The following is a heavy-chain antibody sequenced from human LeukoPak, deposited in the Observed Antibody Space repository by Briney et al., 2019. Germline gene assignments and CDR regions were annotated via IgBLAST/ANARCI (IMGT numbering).Heavy chain of an antibody. D-gene: IGHD6-19*01. J-gene: IGHJ6*02. CDR2: ISSSSSYI. V-gene: IGHV3-21*01. CDR3: ARDQGTAVAGIRNGMDV. CDR1: GFTFSSYS. Sequence: GGSLRLSCAASGFTFSSYSMNWVRQAPGKGLEWVSSISSSSSYIYYADSVKGRFTISRDNAKNSLYLQMNSLRAEDTVVYYCARDQGTAVAGIRNGMDVWGQGTTVTVSS.